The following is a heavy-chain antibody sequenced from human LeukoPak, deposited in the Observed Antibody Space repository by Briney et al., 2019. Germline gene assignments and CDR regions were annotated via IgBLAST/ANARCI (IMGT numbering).Heavy chain of an antibody. CDR2: INPGDSDT. CDR1: GYTFTTNW. Sequence: GGSLKISCKGSGYTFTTNWIAWARPMPGRGLEWMGMINPGDSDTRSTPSFQGQVTISADKSISTAYLQWRSLKASDTAMYYCARHNGGMDVWGQGTTVTVSS. CDR3: ARHNGGMDV. J-gene: IGHJ6*02. V-gene: IGHV5-51*01.